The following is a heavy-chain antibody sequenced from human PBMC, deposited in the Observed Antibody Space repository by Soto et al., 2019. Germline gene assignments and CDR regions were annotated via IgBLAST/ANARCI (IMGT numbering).Heavy chain of an antibody. Sequence: SETLSLTCTVSGGSISSYYWSWIRQPPGKGLEWIGYIYYSGSTNYNPSLKSRVTISVDTSKNQFSLKLSSVTAADTAVYYCASSIVGATRFDYWGQGTLVTVPQ. D-gene: IGHD1-26*01. CDR3: ASSIVGATRFDY. CDR1: GGSISSYY. V-gene: IGHV4-59*01. CDR2: IYYSGST. J-gene: IGHJ4*02.